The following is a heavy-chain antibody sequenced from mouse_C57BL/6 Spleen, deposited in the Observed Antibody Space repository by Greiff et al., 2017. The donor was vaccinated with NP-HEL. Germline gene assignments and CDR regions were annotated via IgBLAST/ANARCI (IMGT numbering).Heavy chain of an antibody. D-gene: IGHD2-2*01. CDR2: ISSGGSYT. J-gene: IGHJ3*01. Sequence: EVKVVESGGDLVKPGGSLKLSCAASGFTFSSYGMSWVRQTPDKRLEWVATISSGGSYTYYPDSVKGRFTISRDNAKNTLYLQMSSLKSEDTAMYYCARHDTMVTTEFAYWGQGTLVTVSA. V-gene: IGHV5-6*01. CDR1: GFTFSSYG. CDR3: ARHDTMVTTEFAY.